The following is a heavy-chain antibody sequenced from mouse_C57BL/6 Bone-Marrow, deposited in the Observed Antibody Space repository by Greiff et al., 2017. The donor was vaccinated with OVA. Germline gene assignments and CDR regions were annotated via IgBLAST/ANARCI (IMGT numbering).Heavy chain of an antibody. CDR1: GYTFTSYW. D-gene: IGHD1-1*01. V-gene: IGHV1-50*01. CDR3: ARDYGSSSYYFDY. J-gene: IGHJ2*01. Sequence: QVQLQQPGAELVKPGASVKLSCKASGYTFTSYWMQWVKQRPGQGLEWIGEIDPSDSYTTYNQKFKGKATLTVDTSSSTAYMQLSSLTSEDSAVYYCARDYGSSSYYFDYWGQGTTLTVSS. CDR2: IDPSDSYT.